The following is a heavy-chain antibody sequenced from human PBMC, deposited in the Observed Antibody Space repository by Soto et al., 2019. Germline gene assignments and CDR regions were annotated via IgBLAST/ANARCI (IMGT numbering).Heavy chain of an antibody. CDR1: GFTFGSYS. V-gene: IGHV3-48*01. CDR2: ISSSSSTI. J-gene: IGHJ6*03. D-gene: IGHD1-20*01. Sequence: GSLRLSCASSGFTFGSYSMNWVRQAPGKGLEWVSYISSSSSTIYYADSVKGRFTISRDNAKNSLYLQMNSLRAEDTAVYYCAPIKPDYYYYYYMDVWGKGTTVTVSS. CDR3: APIKPDYYYYYYMDV.